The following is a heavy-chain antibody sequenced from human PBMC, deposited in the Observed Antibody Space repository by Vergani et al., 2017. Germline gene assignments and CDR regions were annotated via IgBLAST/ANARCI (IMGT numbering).Heavy chain of an antibody. D-gene: IGHD3-10*01. CDR2: IYGSGGT. CDR3: ARRYHGSGRYEIDF. V-gene: IGHV3-66*02. J-gene: IGHJ4*02. CDR1: GFTVSRNY. Sequence: EVQLVQSGGGLVRPGGSLRLSCAASGFTVSRNYMTWVRRAPGKGLECVSIIYGSGGTFYAQSVKGRFTISRDSSLNTVSLQMNSLRPEDTAVYYCARRYHGSGRYEIDFWGQGTLVTVSS.